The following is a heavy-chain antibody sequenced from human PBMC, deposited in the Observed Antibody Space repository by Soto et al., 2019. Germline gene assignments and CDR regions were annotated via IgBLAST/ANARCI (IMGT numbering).Heavy chain of an antibody. D-gene: IGHD2-2*02. J-gene: IGHJ6*02. Sequence: PSQTLSLTCAISGDSVSSNSAAWNWIRQSPSRGLEWLGRTYYRSKWYNDYAASVKSRITINPDTSKNQFSLQLNSVTPEDTAVYYCARARAVVVPAAIANYGMDVWGQGTTVTVSS. V-gene: IGHV6-1*01. CDR1: GDSVSSNSAA. CDR2: TYYRSKWYN. CDR3: ARARAVVVPAAIANYGMDV.